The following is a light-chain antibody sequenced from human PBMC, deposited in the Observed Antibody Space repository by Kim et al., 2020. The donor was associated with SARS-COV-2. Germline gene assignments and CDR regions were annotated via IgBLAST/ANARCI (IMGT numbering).Light chain of an antibody. CDR3: QQYSSSPAT. CDR2: GAS. J-gene: IGKJ1*01. Sequence: PGHRTSCSCRAGQSFSSDYLAWGQQKPGQAPRLLIYGASSRATGIPDRVSGRGSGTDFTLTITRLEPEDFAVYYCQQYSSSPATFGQGTKVDIK. V-gene: IGKV3-20*01. CDR1: QSFSSDY.